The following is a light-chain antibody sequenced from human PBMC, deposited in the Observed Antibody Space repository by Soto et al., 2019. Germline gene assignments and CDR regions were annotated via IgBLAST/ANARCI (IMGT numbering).Light chain of an antibody. J-gene: IGKJ4*01. V-gene: IGKV1-9*01. CDR3: QHLHSYPLS. CDR1: QDIGSY. CDR2: TAS. Sequence: IQLTQSPAFLSASVGDRVSITCRASQDIGSYLAWYQQKSGKAPKLLIHTASTLQTGVPFRFSGSGSGTEFTLTISSLQPGDFATYYCQHLHSYPLSFGGGTKVDIK.